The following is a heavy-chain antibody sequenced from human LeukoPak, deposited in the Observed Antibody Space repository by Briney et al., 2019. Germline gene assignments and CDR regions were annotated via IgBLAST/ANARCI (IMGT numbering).Heavy chain of an antibody. J-gene: IGHJ3*02. V-gene: IGHV4-59*01. CDR3: AREGSSRNYDAFDI. Sequence: PSETLSLTCTVSGGSLSSYYWSWIRQPPGKGLEWIGYIYYSGSTNYNPSLKSRVTISVDTSKNQFSLKLSSVTAADTAVYYCAREGSSRNYDAFDIWGQGTMVTVSS. CDR1: GGSLSSYY. D-gene: IGHD6-13*01. CDR2: IYYSGST.